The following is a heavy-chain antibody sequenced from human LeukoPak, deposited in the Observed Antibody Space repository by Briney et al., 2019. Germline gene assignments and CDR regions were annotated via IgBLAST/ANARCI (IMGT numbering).Heavy chain of an antibody. J-gene: IGHJ4*02. Sequence: GGSLRLSCAASGFTFSSYGMHWVRQAPGKGREWVAFIGYDGSNEYYAYSVKGRFTISRDNSRNTLYLQMNSLRAEDTAVYYCVAYSSTWYSIDYWGQGTLVTVSS. CDR3: VAYSSTWYSIDY. V-gene: IGHV3-30*02. CDR1: GFTFSSYG. CDR2: IGYDGSNE. D-gene: IGHD6-13*01.